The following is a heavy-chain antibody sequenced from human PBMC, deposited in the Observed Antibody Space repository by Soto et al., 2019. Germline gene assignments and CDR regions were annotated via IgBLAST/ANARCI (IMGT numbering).Heavy chain of an antibody. V-gene: IGHV3-30-3*01. CDR3: ATGGPDTAMVRASYYYYGMDV. D-gene: IGHD5-18*01. Sequence: PGGSLRLSCAASGFTFSSYAMHWVRQAPGKGLEWVAVISYDGSNKYYADSVKGRFTISRDNSKNTLYLQMNSLRAEDTAVYYCATGGPDTAMVRASYYYYGMDVWGQGTTVTVSS. J-gene: IGHJ6*02. CDR2: ISYDGSNK. CDR1: GFTFSSYA.